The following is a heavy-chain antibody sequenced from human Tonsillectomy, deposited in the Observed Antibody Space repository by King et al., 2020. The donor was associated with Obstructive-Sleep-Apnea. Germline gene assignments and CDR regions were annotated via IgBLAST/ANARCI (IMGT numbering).Heavy chain of an antibody. CDR2: ISYDGTNK. Sequence: VQLVESGGGVVQPGRSLSLSCAASGFTFSSYTMHWVRQAPGKGLEWVAVISYDGTNKYYADSVKRRFTISRDNSTNTLYLQKNSLRVVDTAVYYCARDFRVRFGELFNYYYGMDVWGQGTTVTVSS. D-gene: IGHD3-10*01. CDR1: GFTFSSYT. CDR3: ARDFRVRFGELFNYYYGMDV. V-gene: IGHV3-30-3*01. J-gene: IGHJ6*02.